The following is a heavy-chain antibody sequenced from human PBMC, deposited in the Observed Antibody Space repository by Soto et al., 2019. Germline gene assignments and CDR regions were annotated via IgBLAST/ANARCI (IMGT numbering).Heavy chain of an antibody. J-gene: IGHJ1*01. D-gene: IGHD3-22*01. CDR1: GYTFTSYY. CDR2: INPSGGST. V-gene: IGHV1-46*01. Sequence: EASVKVSCKASGYTFTSYYMHWVRQAPGQGLEWMGIINPSGGSTSYAQKFQGRVTMTRDTSTSTVYMELSSLRSEDTAVYYCARDSNRYYYDSSGYFAPEYFQHWGQGTLVTVSS. CDR3: ARDSNRYYYDSSGYFAPEYFQH.